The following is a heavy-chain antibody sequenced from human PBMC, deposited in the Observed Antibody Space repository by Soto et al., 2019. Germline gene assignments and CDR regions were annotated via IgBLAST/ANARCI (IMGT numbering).Heavy chain of an antibody. CDR3: AKAVTTNYYYYYGMDV. J-gene: IGHJ6*02. CDR1: GFTFSSYG. CDR2: ISYDGSNK. V-gene: IGHV3-30*18. Sequence: PGGSLRLSCAASGFTFSSYGMRWVRQAPGKGLEWVAVISYDGSNKYYADSVKGRFTISRDNSKNTLYLQMNSLRAEDTAVYYCAKAVTTNYYYYYGMDVWGQGTTVTVSS. D-gene: IGHD4-4*01.